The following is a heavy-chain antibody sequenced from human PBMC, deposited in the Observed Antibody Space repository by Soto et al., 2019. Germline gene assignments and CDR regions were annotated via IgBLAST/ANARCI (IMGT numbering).Heavy chain of an antibody. CDR2: IYSGGST. CDR3: AGDRVVRGVISSYFGMDV. Sequence: GGSLRLSCAASGFSVSSSYMSWVRQAPGKGLEWVSVIYSGGSTYYADSVKGRFTISRDNSKNTLYLQMDSLRAEDTAVYYCAGDRVVRGVISSYFGMDVWGQGTTVTVSS. CDR1: GFSVSSSY. J-gene: IGHJ6*02. D-gene: IGHD3-10*01. V-gene: IGHV3-53*01.